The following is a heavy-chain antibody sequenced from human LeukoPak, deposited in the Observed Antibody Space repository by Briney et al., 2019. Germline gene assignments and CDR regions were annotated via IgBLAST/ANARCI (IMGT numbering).Heavy chain of an antibody. CDR1: GFTFSDHY. J-gene: IGHJ5*02. CDR2: TRNKANSYTT. D-gene: IGHD3-16*01. CDR3: AREEILRVNWFDP. Sequence: PGGSLRLSCAASGFTFSDHYMDWVRQATGKGLEWVGRTRNKANSYTTEYAASVKGRFTISRDDSKNSLYLQMNSLRAEDTAVYYCAREEILRVNWFDPWGQGTLVTVSS. V-gene: IGHV3-72*01.